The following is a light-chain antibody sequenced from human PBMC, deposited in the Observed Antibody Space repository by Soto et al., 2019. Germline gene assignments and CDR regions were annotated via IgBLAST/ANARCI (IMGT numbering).Light chain of an antibody. V-gene: IGKV3-15*01. CDR2: GAS. CDR3: QQYNNWPLT. CDR1: QSVSSN. J-gene: IGKJ1*01. Sequence: EIVMTQSPATLSVSPGERATLSCRASQSVSSNLAWYQQKPGQAPRLLIYGASTRATGIPARFSGSGSGTEFTLTTSSLKSEDFAVYYCQQYNNWPLTFGQGTQVEIK.